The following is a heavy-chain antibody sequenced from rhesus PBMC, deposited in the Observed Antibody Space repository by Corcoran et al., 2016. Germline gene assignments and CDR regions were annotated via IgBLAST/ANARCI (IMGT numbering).Heavy chain of an antibody. Sequence: QVQLQESGPGLVKPSETLSLTCAVSGGSISSGYYYWSWIRQPPGKGLEWIGYITYSGSTSYNPSLKSRVTSSRDTSKNQFSLKLSSVTAADTAVYYCARGPGIAGSTLNGFEVWGPGVLVTVSS. J-gene: IGHJ5-1*01. CDR3: ARGPGIAGSTLNGFEV. D-gene: IGHD1-1-1*01. CDR1: GGSISSGYYY. CDR2: ITYSGST. V-gene: IGHV4-122*02.